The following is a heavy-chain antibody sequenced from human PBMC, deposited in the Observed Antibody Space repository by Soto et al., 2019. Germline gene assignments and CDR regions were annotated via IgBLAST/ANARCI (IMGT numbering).Heavy chain of an antibody. J-gene: IGHJ3*02. V-gene: IGHV3-33*01. CDR1: GFTFSSYG. Sequence: GGSLRLSCAASGFTFSSYGMHWVRQAPGKGLEWVAVIWYDGSNKYYADSVKGLFTISRDNSKNTLYLQMNSLRAEDTAVYYCARPQWDVGASPADAFDIWGQGTMVTVSS. CDR3: ARPQWDVGASPADAFDI. D-gene: IGHD1-26*01. CDR2: IWYDGSNK.